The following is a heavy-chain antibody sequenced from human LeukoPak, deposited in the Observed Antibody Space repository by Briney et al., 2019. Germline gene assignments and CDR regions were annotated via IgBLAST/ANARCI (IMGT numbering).Heavy chain of an antibody. CDR3: ARDEGGLVATTNNIDY. V-gene: IGHV3-48*01. CDR1: GFTFSSYS. J-gene: IGHJ4*02. CDR2: ITSNSVTR. Sequence: GGSLRFSCAASGFTFSSYSMNWVRQAPGKGLEWVSYITSNSVTRFYADSVKGRFTISRDNSKNTLYLQMNSLRAEDTAVYYCARDEGGLVATTNNIDYWGQGTLVTVSS. D-gene: IGHD5-12*01.